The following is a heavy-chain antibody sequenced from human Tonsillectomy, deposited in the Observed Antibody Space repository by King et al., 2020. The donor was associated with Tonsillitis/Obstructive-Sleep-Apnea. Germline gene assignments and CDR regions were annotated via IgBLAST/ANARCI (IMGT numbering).Heavy chain of an antibody. Sequence: VQLVESGGGVVQPGGSLRLSCAASGFTFDDYAMHWVRQAPGKGLEWVSLISWDAGSTYYADSVKGRFTISRDNSKNSLYLQMNSLRTEDTALYYCAKDIDSSGWSVDYWGQGTLVTVSS. CDR1: GFTFDDYA. D-gene: IGHD6-19*01. CDR2: ISWDAGST. J-gene: IGHJ4*02. V-gene: IGHV3-43*02. CDR3: AKDIDSSGWSVDY.